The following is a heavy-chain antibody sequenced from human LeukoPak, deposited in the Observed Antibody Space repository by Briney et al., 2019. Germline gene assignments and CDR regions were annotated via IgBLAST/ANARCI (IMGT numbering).Heavy chain of an antibody. CDR3: ARAAYYYDSSGYYPSY. CDR1: GYTFTGYY. D-gene: IGHD3-22*01. Sequence: GASVKVSCKASGYTFTGYYMHWVRQAPGQGLEWMGWINPNSGGTNYAQKFQGRVTMIRDTSISTAYMELSRLRSDDTAVYYCARAAYYYDSSGYYPSYWGQGTLVTVSS. V-gene: IGHV1-2*02. CDR2: INPNSGGT. J-gene: IGHJ4*02.